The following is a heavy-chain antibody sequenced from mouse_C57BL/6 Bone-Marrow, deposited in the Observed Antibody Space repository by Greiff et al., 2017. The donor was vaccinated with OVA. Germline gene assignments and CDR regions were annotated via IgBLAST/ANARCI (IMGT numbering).Heavy chain of an antibody. CDR2: IDPENGDT. J-gene: IGHJ4*01. CDR1: GFNIKDDY. V-gene: IGHV14-4*01. CDR3: TSYYSNPYAMDD. D-gene: IGHD2-5*01. Sequence: EVKLVESGAELVRPGASVKLSCTASGFNIKDDYMHWVKQRPEQGLEWIGWIDPENGDTEYASKFQGKATITADTSSNTAYLQLSSLTSEDTAVYYCTSYYSNPYAMDDWGQGTSVTVSS.